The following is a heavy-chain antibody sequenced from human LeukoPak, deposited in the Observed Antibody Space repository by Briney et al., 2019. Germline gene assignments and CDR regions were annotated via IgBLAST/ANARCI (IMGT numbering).Heavy chain of an antibody. CDR1: GFPFGTFS. V-gene: IGHV3-21*06. CDR2: ISGSSNYI. D-gene: IGHD2-15*01. Sequence: GGSLRLSCAASGFPFGTFSMYWVRQAPGKGLEWVSAISGSSNYIYYADSVKGRFTISRGNAKNALYLQMNSLRAEDTAVYYCASFRDCTSGSCYSRLDYWGQGSLVTVSS. CDR3: ASFRDCTSGSCYSRLDY. J-gene: IGHJ4*02.